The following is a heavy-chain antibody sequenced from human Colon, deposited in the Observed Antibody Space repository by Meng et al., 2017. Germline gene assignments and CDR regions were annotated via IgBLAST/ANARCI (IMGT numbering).Heavy chain of an antibody. CDR3: AGHGGYSY. J-gene: IGHJ4*02. CDR1: GFIVSKVA. D-gene: IGHD5-18*01. V-gene: IGHV3-23*04. Sequence: LVGCGASLRQPGGSLGLSFAVSGFIVSKVAMEWVRQAPGKGLEWVSSMTGIERTTSYADSVKGRFTISRDDSKNTLYLQMNSLRAEDTAVYYCAGHGGYSYLGQGTLFTVSS. CDR2: MTGIERTT.